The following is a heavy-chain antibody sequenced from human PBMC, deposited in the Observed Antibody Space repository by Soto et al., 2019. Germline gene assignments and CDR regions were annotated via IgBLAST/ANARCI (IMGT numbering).Heavy chain of an antibody. CDR3: VSSRTAVFGDALDI. D-gene: IGHD3-3*01. CDR2: IYDSGDA. V-gene: IGHV4-59*03. Sequence: KPXESLSLACRVSGVSISSYFKNWTRQAPGKGLEWIGCIYDSGDANYNPSLKSRVTLALDTSKNQFSLKLTSVTAADTAVYYCVSSRTAVFGDALDIWALGTMVTVSS. CDR1: GVSISSYF. J-gene: IGHJ3*02.